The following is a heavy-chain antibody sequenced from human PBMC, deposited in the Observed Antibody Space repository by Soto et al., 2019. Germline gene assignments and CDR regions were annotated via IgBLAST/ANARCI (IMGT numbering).Heavy chain of an antibody. CDR1: GGTFSSYP. J-gene: IGHJ4*02. V-gene: IGHV1-69*02. CDR3: ERPTSTGTTSGYYFDY. CDR2: IIPILDIT. D-gene: IGHD1-7*01. Sequence: QVQLVQSGAEVKKPGSSVKVSCKASGGTFSSYPISWVRQAPGQGLEWMGRIIPILDITDYAQRFQGRVTITADKSTSTAYMELSSLSSDATAVYYCERPTSTGTTSGYYFDYWGQGTLVTVSS.